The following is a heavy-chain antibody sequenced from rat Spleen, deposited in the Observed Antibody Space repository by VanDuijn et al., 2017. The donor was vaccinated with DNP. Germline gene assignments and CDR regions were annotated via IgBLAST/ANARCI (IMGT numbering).Heavy chain of an antibody. CDR2: IWSNGNT. V-gene: IGHV2-47*01. J-gene: IGHJ1*01. CDR3: TRSGVSWYFDF. D-gene: IGHD4-4*01. CDR1: GLSLTSNS. Sequence: QVQLKESGPGLVQPSQTLSLTCTVSGLSLTSNSVSWIRQPPGKGLEWMGVIWSNGNTDYSSPLKSRLSISRDTSKSQVFLKMSSLQPEDTAIYSCTRSGVSWYFDFWGPGAMVTVSS.